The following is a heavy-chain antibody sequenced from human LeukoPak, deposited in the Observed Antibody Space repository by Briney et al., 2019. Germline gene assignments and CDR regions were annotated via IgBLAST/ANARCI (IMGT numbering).Heavy chain of an antibody. CDR3: ARDRKSAGLDY. CDR2: IKQDGSEK. D-gene: IGHD6-13*01. Sequence: PGGSLRLSCAASGFTFSSYWMSWVRQAPGKGLEWVANIKQDGSEKYYADSVKGRFTISRDNSKNTLYLQMNSLRAEDTAVYYCARDRKSAGLDYWGRGTLVTVSS. CDR1: GFTFSSYW. J-gene: IGHJ4*02. V-gene: IGHV3-7*01.